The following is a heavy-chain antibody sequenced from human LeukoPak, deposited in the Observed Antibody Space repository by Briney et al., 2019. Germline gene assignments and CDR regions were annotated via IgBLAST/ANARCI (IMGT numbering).Heavy chain of an antibody. CDR2: IYYSGST. CDR1: GGSISSYY. D-gene: IGHD3-10*01. CDR3: ARDRHGSGSAHTFDP. J-gene: IGHJ5*02. V-gene: IGHV4-59*01. Sequence: SETLSLTCTVSGGSISSYYWSWIRQPPGKGLEWIAYIYYSGSTNYNPSLKSRVTISVDTSRNQFSLKLRSVTAADTAVYYCARDRHGSGSAHTFDPWGQGTLVTVSS.